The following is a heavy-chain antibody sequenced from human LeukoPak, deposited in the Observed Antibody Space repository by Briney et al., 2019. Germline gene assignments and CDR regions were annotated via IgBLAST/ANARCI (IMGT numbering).Heavy chain of an antibody. CDR1: GGSISSGDCY. D-gene: IGHD3-3*01. Sequence: PSKTLSLTCTVSGGSISSGDCYWSWIRQPPGKGLEWIGYIYYSGSTNYNPSLKSRVTISVDTSKNQFSLKLSSVTAADTAVYYCARDRFLEFGSMDVWGQGTTVTVSS. V-gene: IGHV4-61*08. CDR2: IYYSGST. J-gene: IGHJ6*02. CDR3: ARDRFLEFGSMDV.